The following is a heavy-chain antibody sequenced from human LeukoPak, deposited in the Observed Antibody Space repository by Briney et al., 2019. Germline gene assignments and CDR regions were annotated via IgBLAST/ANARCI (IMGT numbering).Heavy chain of an antibody. J-gene: IGHJ4*02. CDR1: GFTFSRYG. CDR3: ARARGGSSSSVFDY. CDR2: ISYDGSNK. D-gene: IGHD6-6*01. Sequence: GGSLRLSCAASGFTFSRYGMHWVRQAPGKGLEWVAVISYDGSNKYYADSVKGRFTISRDNSKNTLYLQMNSLRAEDTAVHYCARARGGSSSSVFDYWGQGTLVTVSS. V-gene: IGHV3-30*19.